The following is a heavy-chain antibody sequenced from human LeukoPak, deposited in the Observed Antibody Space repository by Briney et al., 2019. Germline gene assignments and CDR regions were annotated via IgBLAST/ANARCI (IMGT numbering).Heavy chain of an antibody. V-gene: IGHV4-4*09. CDR1: GGSISSYY. J-gene: IGHJ6*02. CDR3: ARVIRSGSYDI. D-gene: IGHD3-22*01. Sequence: SETLSLTCTVSGGSISSYYWSWIRQPPGKGLEWIGYIYTSGSTNYNPSLKSRVTISVDTSKNQFSLKLSSVTAADTAVYYCARVIRSGSYDIWGQGTTVTVSS. CDR2: IYTSGST.